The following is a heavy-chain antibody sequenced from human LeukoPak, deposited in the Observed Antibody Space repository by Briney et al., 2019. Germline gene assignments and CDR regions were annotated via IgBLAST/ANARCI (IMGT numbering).Heavy chain of an antibody. CDR2: INPNSGGT. V-gene: IGHV1-2*06. CDR1: GYTFTDYY. J-gene: IGHJ4*02. D-gene: IGHD2-8*02. Sequence: ASVKVSCKASGYTFTDYYMHWVRQAPGQGLEWMGRINPNSGGTNYAQKFQGRVTMTRDTSISTAYMYLSSLRSDDTAVYYCARSTGHYFDYWGQGILVTVSS. CDR3: ARSTGHYFDY.